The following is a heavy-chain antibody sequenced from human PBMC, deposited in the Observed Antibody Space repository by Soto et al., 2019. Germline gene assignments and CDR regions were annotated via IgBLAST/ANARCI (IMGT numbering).Heavy chain of an antibody. CDR1: GFTFSSYS. J-gene: IGHJ6*03. CDR3: ASLHGRGRFLRGTMDV. CDR2: ISSSSSYI. D-gene: IGHD3-16*01. Sequence: GGSLRLSCAASGFTFSSYSMNWVRQAPGKGLEWVSSISSSSSYIYYADSVKGRFTISRDNAKNSLYLQMNSLRAEDTAVYYCASLHGRGRFLRGTMDVWGKGTTVTVSS. V-gene: IGHV3-21*01.